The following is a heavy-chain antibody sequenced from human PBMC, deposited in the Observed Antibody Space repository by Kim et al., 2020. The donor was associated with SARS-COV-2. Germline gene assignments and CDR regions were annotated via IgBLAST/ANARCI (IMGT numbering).Heavy chain of an antibody. D-gene: IGHD3-10*01. V-gene: IGHV4-31*03. CDR3: ARDRMVRGVHPSEYGMDV. CDR2: IYYSGST. Sequence: SETLSLTCTVSGGSISSGGYYWSWIRQHPGKGLEWIGYIYYSGSTYYNPSLKSRVTISVDTSKNQFSLKLSSVTAADTAVYYCARDRMVRGVHPSEYGMDVWGQGTTVTVSS. CDR1: GGSISSGGYY. J-gene: IGHJ6*02.